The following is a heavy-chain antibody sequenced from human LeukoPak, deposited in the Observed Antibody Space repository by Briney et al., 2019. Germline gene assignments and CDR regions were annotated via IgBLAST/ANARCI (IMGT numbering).Heavy chain of an antibody. Sequence: VSGPTLVNPSETLSLTCTVSGGSISSSNYYWGWIRQPPGKGLEWIGNIYYSGSTYYNPSLKSRVTISVDTSKNQFSLKLSSVTAADTAVYYCASVARDSSGYRYFDYWGQGTLVTVSS. V-gene: IGHV4-39*01. CDR2: IYYSGST. J-gene: IGHJ4*02. D-gene: IGHD3-22*01. CDR1: GGSISSSNYY. CDR3: ASVARDSSGYRYFDY.